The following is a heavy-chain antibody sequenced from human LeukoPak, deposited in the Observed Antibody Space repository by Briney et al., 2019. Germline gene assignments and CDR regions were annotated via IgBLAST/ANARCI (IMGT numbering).Heavy chain of an antibody. CDR2: IGSSGSTI. J-gene: IGHJ6*03. D-gene: IGHD6-13*01. CDR3: ASQGAAGWYYYMDV. Sequence: GGSLRLSCAASGFTFSDYYMSWIRQAPGKGLEWVSYIGSSGSTIYYADSVKGRFTISRDNAKNSLYLQMNSLRAEDTAVYYCASQGAAGWYYYMDVWGKGTTVTVSS. CDR1: GFTFSDYY. V-gene: IGHV3-11*01.